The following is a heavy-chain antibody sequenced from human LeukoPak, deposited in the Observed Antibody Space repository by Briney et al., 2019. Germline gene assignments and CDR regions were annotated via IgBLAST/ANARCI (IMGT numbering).Heavy chain of an antibody. Sequence: SETLSLICTVSGGSISSSYWSWIRQPPGKGLEWIGYIDCSGNTIYNPSLKSRVTISVERSKNQFSLKLSSVTAADTAVYYCARATSYGDYVDYWGQRTVVTVSS. V-gene: IGHV4-59*08. CDR1: GGSISSSY. J-gene: IGHJ4*02. D-gene: IGHD4-17*01. CDR2: IDCSGNT. CDR3: ARATSYGDYVDY.